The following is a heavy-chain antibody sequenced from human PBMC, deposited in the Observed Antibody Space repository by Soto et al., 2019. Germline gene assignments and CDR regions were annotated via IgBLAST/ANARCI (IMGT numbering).Heavy chain of an antibody. Sequence: QVQLVQSGAEVKKPGASVKVSCKASGYTFTNFGISWVRQAPGQGLEWMGWISAYNGNTNYAQNFQGRVTMTTDTATSTAYTEPSSPRTDDTAVYYGARGGNPIDYWGYGTLVTVS. D-gene: IGHD3-16*01. J-gene: IGHJ4*01. CDR2: ISAYNGNT. V-gene: IGHV1-18*01. CDR1: GYTFTNFG. CDR3: ARGGNPIDY.